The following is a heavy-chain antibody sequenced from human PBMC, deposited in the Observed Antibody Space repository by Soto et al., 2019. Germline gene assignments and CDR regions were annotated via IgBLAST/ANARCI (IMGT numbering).Heavy chain of an antibody. Sequence: PGGSLRLSCAASGFTFSNAWMNWVRQAPGKGLEWVSRIKSKTDGGTTDYAAPVKGRFTISRDDSKNTLYLQMNSLKTEDTAVYYCARDFTIFGVVIQYYFDYWGQGTLVTVSS. D-gene: IGHD3-3*01. J-gene: IGHJ4*02. CDR2: IKSKTDGGTT. CDR1: GFTFSNAW. V-gene: IGHV3-15*07. CDR3: ARDFTIFGVVIQYYFDY.